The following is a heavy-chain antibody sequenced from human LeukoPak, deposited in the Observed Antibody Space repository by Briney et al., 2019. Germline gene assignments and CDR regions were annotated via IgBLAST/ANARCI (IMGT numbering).Heavy chain of an antibody. J-gene: IGHJ4*02. CDR3: ARRTYYYDSSGYDY. D-gene: IGHD3-22*01. Sequence: SVKVSCKASGGTFISYAISWVRQAPGQGLEWMGGIIPIFGTANYAQKFQGRVTITADESTSTAYMELSSLRSEDTAVYYCARRTYYYDSSGYDYWGQGTLVTVSS. V-gene: IGHV1-69*13. CDR2: IIPIFGTA. CDR1: GGTFISYA.